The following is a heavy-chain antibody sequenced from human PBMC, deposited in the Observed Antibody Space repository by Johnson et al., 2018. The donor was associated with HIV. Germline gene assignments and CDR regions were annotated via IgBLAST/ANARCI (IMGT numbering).Heavy chain of an antibody. J-gene: IGHJ3*02. V-gene: IGHV3-30-3*01. CDR2: ISYDGNNK. CDR3: ARSYSSSWNASES. D-gene: IGHD6-13*01. Sequence: QVQLVESGGGVVQPGRSLRLSCAASGFTFSSYAMHWVRQAPGKGLEWVAVISYDGNNKFQADSVKGRFTISRDNSKNTLYLQMNSLRAEDTGVYYCARSYSSSWNASESWGQGTMVTVSS. CDR1: GFTFSSYA.